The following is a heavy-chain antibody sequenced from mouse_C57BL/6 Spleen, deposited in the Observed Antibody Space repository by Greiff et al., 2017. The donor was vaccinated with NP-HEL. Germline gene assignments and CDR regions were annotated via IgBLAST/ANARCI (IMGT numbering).Heavy chain of an antibody. CDR2: ISSGGSYT. Sequence: EVKLVESGGDLVKPGGSLKLSCAASGFTFSSYGMSWVRQTPDKRLEWVATISSGGSYTYYPDSVKGRFTISRDNAKNTLYLQMSSLKSEDTAMYYCARYGYDAYAMDYWGQGTSVTVSS. D-gene: IGHD2-2*01. J-gene: IGHJ4*01. V-gene: IGHV5-6*01. CDR3: ARYGYDAYAMDY. CDR1: GFTFSSYG.